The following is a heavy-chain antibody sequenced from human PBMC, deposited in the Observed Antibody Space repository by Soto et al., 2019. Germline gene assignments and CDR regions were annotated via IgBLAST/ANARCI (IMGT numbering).Heavy chain of an antibody. J-gene: IGHJ4*02. CDR2: IHPDGGHT. CDR1: GGTFSSHA. V-gene: IGHV1-46*01. CDR3: ARGDNDY. Sequence: ASVKVFCKASGGTFSSHAISWVRQAPGQGLEWMGVIHPDGGHTTYSQKFQDRVTMTRDTFTSTIYMELSSLRSEDTAVYYCARGDNDYWGQGTLVTVSS.